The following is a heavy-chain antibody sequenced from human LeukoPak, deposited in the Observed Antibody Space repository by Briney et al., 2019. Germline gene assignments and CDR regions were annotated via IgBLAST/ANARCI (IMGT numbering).Heavy chain of an antibody. CDR3: ARRAYYYGSGSYYNTQYYYYYYMDV. D-gene: IGHD3-10*01. Sequence: SETLSLTCAVYGGSFSGYYWSWIRQPPGKGLEWIGEINHSGSTNYNPSLKSRVTISVDTSKNQSSLKLSSVTAADTAVYYCARRAYYYGSGSYYNTQYYYYYYMDVWGKGTTVTISS. J-gene: IGHJ6*03. CDR2: INHSGST. CDR1: GGSFSGYY. V-gene: IGHV4-34*01.